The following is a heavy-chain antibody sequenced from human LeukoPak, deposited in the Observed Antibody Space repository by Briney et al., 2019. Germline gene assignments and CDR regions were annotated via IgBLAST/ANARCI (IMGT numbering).Heavy chain of an antibody. V-gene: IGHV3-11*06. CDR3: ARGLWYYGGSSYYYYYGMDV. CDR2: ISGSSRIYT. J-gene: IGHJ6*02. Sequence: KSGGSLRHSCAASGFIFSDYYMSWIRQAPGKGLEWVSYISGSSRIYTNYADSVKGRFTISRDNAKNSLYLQMNSLRAEDTAVYYCARGLWYYGGSSYYYYYGMDVWGQGTTVTVSS. D-gene: IGHD4-23*01. CDR1: GFIFSDYY.